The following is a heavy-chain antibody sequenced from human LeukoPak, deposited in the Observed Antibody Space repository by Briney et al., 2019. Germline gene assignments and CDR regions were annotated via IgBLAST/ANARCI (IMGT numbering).Heavy chain of an antibody. CDR2: IIPIFGTA. CDR1: GGTFNSYA. CDR3: ARGDYCSGGSCYSGGIDY. D-gene: IGHD2-15*01. Sequence: ASVKVSCKASGGTFNSYAISWVRQAPGQGLEWMGGIIPIFGTANYAQKFQGRVTITADESTSTAYMELSSLRSEDTAVYYCARGDYCSGGSCYSGGIDYWGQGTLVTVSS. J-gene: IGHJ4*02. V-gene: IGHV1-69*01.